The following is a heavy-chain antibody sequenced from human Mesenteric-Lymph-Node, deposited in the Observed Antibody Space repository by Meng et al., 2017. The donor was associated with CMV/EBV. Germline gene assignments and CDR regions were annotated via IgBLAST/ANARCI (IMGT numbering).Heavy chain of an antibody. Sequence: GESLKISCAASGFTFGSYSMNWVRQAPGKGLEWVSYISSSSSTIYYADSVKGRFTISRDNAKNSLYLQMNSLRAEDTAVYYCARGYGDYLFHFDYWGQGTLVTVSS. V-gene: IGHV3-48*04. CDR3: ARGYGDYLFHFDY. CDR2: ISSSSSTI. J-gene: IGHJ4*02. CDR1: GFTFGSYS. D-gene: IGHD4-17*01.